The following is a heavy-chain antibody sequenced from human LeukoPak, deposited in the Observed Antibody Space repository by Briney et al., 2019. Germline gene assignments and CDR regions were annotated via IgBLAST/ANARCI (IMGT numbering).Heavy chain of an antibody. J-gene: IGHJ4*02. V-gene: IGHV1-3*01. Sequence: ASVKVSCKASGYTFTSYAMHWVRQAPGQRLEWMGWINAGNGNTKYSQKFQGRVTMTRDTSTSTVYMELSSLRSEDTAVYYCARVQQWLAGFDYWGQGTLVTVSS. D-gene: IGHD6-19*01. CDR3: ARVQQWLAGFDY. CDR1: GYTFTSYA. CDR2: INAGNGNT.